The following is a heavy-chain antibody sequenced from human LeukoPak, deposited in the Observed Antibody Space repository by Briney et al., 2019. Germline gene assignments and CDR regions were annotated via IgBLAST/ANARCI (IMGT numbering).Heavy chain of an antibody. Sequence: GASVKVSYKASEYTFTGNYMHWVRQAPGQGLEWMGWINPNSGGTNYAQKFQGRVTMTRDTSISTAYMELNRLRSDDTAVYYCARGSYDSSDFEYFHHWGQGTLVTVSS. CDR2: INPNSGGT. J-gene: IGHJ1*01. V-gene: IGHV1-2*02. CDR1: EYTFTGNY. D-gene: IGHD3-22*01. CDR3: ARGSYDSSDFEYFHH.